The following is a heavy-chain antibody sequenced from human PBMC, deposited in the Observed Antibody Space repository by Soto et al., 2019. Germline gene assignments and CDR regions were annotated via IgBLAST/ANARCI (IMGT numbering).Heavy chain of an antibody. V-gene: IGHV4-30-2*01. Sequence: QLQLQESGSGLVKPSQTLSLTCAVSGGSISSGGYSWSWIRQPPGKGLEWIGYIYHSGSTYYNPPLQIRVTISVDRSKNQFSRKLSSVTAADTAVYYCASAGGLGAVAADYWGQGTLVTVSS. CDR3: ASAGGLGAVAADY. CDR1: GGSISSGGYS. CDR2: IYHSGST. D-gene: IGHD6-19*01. J-gene: IGHJ4*02.